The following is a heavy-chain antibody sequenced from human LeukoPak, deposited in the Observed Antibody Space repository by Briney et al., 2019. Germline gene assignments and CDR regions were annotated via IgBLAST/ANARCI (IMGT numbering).Heavy chain of an antibody. D-gene: IGHD5-24*01. CDR3: ARGGMAEDYFDY. CDR1: GYSFISYY. V-gene: IGHV1-46*01. J-gene: IGHJ4*02. Sequence: ASVKVSCKASGYSFISYYMDWVRQAPGQGLEWMGIINPSGGSTSYAQKFQGRVTMTRDTSTSTVYMELSSLRSEDTAVYYYARGGMAEDYFDYWGQGTLVTVSS. CDR2: INPSGGST.